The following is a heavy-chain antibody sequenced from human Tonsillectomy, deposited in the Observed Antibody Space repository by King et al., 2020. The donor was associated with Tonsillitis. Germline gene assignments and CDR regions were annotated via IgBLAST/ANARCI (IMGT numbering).Heavy chain of an antibody. J-gene: IGHJ4*02. D-gene: IGHD3-3*01. Sequence: VQLVESGGALEKPGGSLRLSCAASGFSFSQAWMNWARQAPGKGLEWVGRIRSREHGGTTDYAAPVKGRFTMSRDDSRNTLYLQMNNLRTEDTAMYYCIIELKSWSGYSPWNWGRGTLVTVSS. CDR3: IIELKSWSGYSPWN. CDR2: IRSREHGGTT. V-gene: IGHV3-15*07. CDR1: GFSFSQAW.